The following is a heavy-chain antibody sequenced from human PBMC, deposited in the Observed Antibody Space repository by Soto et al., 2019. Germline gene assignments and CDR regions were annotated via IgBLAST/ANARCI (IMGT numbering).Heavy chain of an antibody. V-gene: IGHV3-23*01. Sequence: VGFLRLSCAASGFTFISYAMSWVRQAPGKGLEWVSAISGSGGSTYYADSVKGRFTISRDNSKNTLYLQMNSLRAEDTAVYYCAKENRGSIAAAGSTDYWGQGTLVTVSS. CDR3: AKENRGSIAAAGSTDY. J-gene: IGHJ4*02. D-gene: IGHD6-13*01. CDR2: ISGSGGST. CDR1: GFTFISYA.